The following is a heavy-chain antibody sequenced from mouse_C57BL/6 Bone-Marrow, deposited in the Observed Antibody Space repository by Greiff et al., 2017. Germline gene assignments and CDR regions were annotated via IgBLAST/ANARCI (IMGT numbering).Heavy chain of an antibody. CDR1: GYTFTSYG. D-gene: IGHD1-1*01. CDR3: ARFKLRVGFYAMDY. V-gene: IGHV1-81*01. Sequence: QVQLQQSGAELARPGASVKLSCKASGYTFTSYGISWVKQRTGQGLEWIGEIYPRSGNTYYNEKFKGKATLTADKSSSTAYMELRSLTSEDSAVYVCARFKLRVGFYAMDYWGQGTSVTVSS. CDR2: IYPRSGNT. J-gene: IGHJ4*01.